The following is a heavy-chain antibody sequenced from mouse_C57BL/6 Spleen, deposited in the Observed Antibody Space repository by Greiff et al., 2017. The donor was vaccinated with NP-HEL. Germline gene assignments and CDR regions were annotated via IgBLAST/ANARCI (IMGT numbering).Heavy chain of an antibody. V-gene: IGHV1-18*01. J-gene: IGHJ3*01. CDR3: ARRGGSSPAWFAY. CDR1: GYTFTDYN. CDR2: INPNNGGT. D-gene: IGHD1-1*01. Sequence: EVQLQQSGPELVKPGASVKIPCKASGYTFTDYNMDWVKQSHGKSLEWIGDINPNNGGTIYNQKFKGKATLTVDKSSSTASMELRSLTSEDTAVYYCARRGGSSPAWFAYWGQGTLVTVSA.